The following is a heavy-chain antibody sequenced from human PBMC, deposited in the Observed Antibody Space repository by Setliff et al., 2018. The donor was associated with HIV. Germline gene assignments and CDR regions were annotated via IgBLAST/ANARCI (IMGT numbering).Heavy chain of an antibody. CDR3: ARGGGYRGYDGTLDF. CDR2: ISTFSGGT. V-gene: IGHV1-18*01. Sequence: GASVKVSCKASGYTFDNYDFSWVRQAPGQGPEWMGWISTFSGGTNYAQKFRDRLTLSTDTATATAYMELRSLKSNDTAVYYCARGGGYRGYDGTLDFWGQGTLVTVSS. D-gene: IGHD5-12*01. J-gene: IGHJ4*02. CDR1: GYTFDNYD.